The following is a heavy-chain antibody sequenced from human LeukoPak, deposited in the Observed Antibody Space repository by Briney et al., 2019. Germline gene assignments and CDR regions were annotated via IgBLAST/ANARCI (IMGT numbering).Heavy chain of an antibody. CDR2: IKQDGSEK. CDR1: GFTFSSYW. D-gene: IGHD3-10*01. Sequence: GGSLRLSCAASGFTFSSYWMSWVRQAPGKGLEWVANIKQDGSEKYYVDSVKGRFTISRDNAKNSLYLQMNSLRAEDTAVYYCARGIGYYGSGRYHLDSWGHGTLVTVSS. CDR3: ARGIGYYGSGRYHLDS. V-gene: IGHV3-7*01. J-gene: IGHJ5*01.